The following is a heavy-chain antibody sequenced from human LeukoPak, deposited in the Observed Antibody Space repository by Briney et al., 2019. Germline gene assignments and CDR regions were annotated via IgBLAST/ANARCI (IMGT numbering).Heavy chain of an antibody. J-gene: IGHJ4*02. CDR1: GGSFSGYY. Sequence: SETLSLTRAVYGGSFSGYYWSWIRPPPGKGLEWIGEIKHSGSTNYNPSLKSRVTISVDTSKNQSSLKLSSVTAADTAVYYCARGMGYCSSTSCYIGNWGQGTLVTVSS. D-gene: IGHD2-2*02. CDR3: ARGMGYCSSTSCYIGN. V-gene: IGHV4-34*01. CDR2: IKHSGST.